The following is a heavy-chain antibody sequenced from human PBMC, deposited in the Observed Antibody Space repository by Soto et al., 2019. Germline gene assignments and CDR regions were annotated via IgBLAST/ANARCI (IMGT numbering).Heavy chain of an antibody. D-gene: IGHD3-22*01. CDR1: GYTFTSYA. CDR3: ARVSPTRFNYYDSSGPFDY. CDR2: INAGNGNT. J-gene: IGHJ4*02. Sequence: ASVKVSCKASGYTFTSYAMHWVRQAPGQRFEWMGWINAGNGNTKYSQKFQGRVTITRDTSASTAYMELSSLRSEDTAVYYCARVSPTRFNYYDSSGPFDYWGQGTLVTVSS. V-gene: IGHV1-3*01.